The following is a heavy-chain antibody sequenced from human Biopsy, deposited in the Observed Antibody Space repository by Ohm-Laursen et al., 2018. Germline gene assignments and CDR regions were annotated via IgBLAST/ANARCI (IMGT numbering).Heavy chain of an antibody. D-gene: IGHD3-22*01. CDR2: INSSNDNT. V-gene: IGHV1-18*01. CDR3: ARDFFDSSGYFYYYNGVDL. Sequence: GASVKVSCKASGFIFTSYGLSWVRQAPGQGLEWMGWINSSNDNTNYAQKFQGRVTMTADTSTSTAYMELRSLRSDDTAVYYCARDFFDSSGYFYYYNGVDLWGQGTTVTVSS. J-gene: IGHJ6*02. CDR1: GFIFTSYG.